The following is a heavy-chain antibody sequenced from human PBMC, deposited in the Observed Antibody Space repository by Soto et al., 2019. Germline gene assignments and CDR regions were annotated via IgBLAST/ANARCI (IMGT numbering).Heavy chain of an antibody. Sequence: GGSLRLSCAASGFTFSDYYMSWIRQAPGKGLEWVSYISSSGSTIYYADSVKGRFTISRDNAKNSLYLQMNSLRAEDTAVYYCARDYYGSGSYYANAYYYYGMDVWGQGTTVTVSS. CDR3: ARDYYGSGSYYANAYYYYGMDV. V-gene: IGHV3-11*01. J-gene: IGHJ6*02. D-gene: IGHD3-10*01. CDR2: ISSSGSTI. CDR1: GFTFSDYY.